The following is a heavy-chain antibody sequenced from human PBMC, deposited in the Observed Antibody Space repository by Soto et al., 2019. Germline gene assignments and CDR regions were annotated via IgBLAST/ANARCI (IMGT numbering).Heavy chain of an antibody. CDR2: IYYSGST. Sequence: QVQLQESGPGLVKPSQTLSLTCTVSGGSISSGDYYWSWIRQPPGKGLEWIGYIYYSGSTYYNPFRKSRVTISVDTSKNHFSLKLSSVTAADTAVYYCATIKLGSNRLDYWGQGTLVTVSS. J-gene: IGHJ4*02. CDR3: ATIKLGSNRLDY. D-gene: IGHD3-10*01. CDR1: GGSISSGDYY. V-gene: IGHV4-30-4*01.